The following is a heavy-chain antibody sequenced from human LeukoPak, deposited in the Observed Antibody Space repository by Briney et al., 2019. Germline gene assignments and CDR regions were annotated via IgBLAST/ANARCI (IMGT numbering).Heavy chain of an antibody. V-gene: IGHV4-59*01. D-gene: IGHD5-18*01. J-gene: IGHJ4*02. Sequence: SETLSLTCTVSGGSISSYYWSWIRQPPGKGLEWIGYIYYSGSTNYNPSLKSRVTISVDTSKNQFSLKLSSVTAADTAVYYCARDRPRGYSYGFFDYWGQGTLVTVSS. CDR1: GGSISSYY. CDR2: IYYSGST. CDR3: ARDRPRGYSYGFFDY.